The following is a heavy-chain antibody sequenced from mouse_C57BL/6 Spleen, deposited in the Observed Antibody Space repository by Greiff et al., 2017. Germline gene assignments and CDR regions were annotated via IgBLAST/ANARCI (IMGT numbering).Heavy chain of an antibody. Sequence: VQLQQSGPELVKPGASVKISCKASGYAFSSSWMNWVKQRPGKGLEWIGRIYPGDGDTNYNGKFKGKATLTADKSSSTAYMQLSRLTSEDSAVYFCARERGSSPPWFAYWGQGTLVTVSA. CDR2: IYPGDGDT. V-gene: IGHV1-82*01. D-gene: IGHD1-1*01. CDR3: ARERGSSPPWFAY. CDR1: GYAFSSSW. J-gene: IGHJ3*01.